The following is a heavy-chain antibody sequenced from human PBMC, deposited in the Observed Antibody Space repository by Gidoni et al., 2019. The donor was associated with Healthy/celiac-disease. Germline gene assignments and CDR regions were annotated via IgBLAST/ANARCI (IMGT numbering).Heavy chain of an antibody. Sequence: HVQLQQWVAGLFKPSEPRPLPCAVYGGSFSGYYWSWIRQPPGKGLEWIGEINHSGRTNYNPSLKSRVTISVDTSKNQFSLKLSSVTAADTAVYYCARGPSIAARLYYYYYGMDVWGQGTTVTVSS. CDR1: GGSFSGYY. J-gene: IGHJ6*02. V-gene: IGHV4-34*01. CDR3: ARGPSIAARLYYYYYGMDV. CDR2: INHSGRT. D-gene: IGHD6-6*01.